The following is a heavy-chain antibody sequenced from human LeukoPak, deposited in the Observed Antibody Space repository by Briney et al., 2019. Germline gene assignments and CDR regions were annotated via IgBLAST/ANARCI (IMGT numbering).Heavy chain of an antibody. J-gene: IGHJ4*02. CDR1: GGSISGYY. Sequence: SETLSLTCTVSGGSISGYYWSWIRQPAGKGLEWIGRIYTSGSTNYNPSLKSRVTMSVDTSKNQFSLKLSSVTAADTAVYYCARGGGYGSGTIVDYWGQGTLVTVSS. CDR3: ARGGGYGSGTIVDY. V-gene: IGHV4-4*07. D-gene: IGHD3-10*01. CDR2: IYTSGST.